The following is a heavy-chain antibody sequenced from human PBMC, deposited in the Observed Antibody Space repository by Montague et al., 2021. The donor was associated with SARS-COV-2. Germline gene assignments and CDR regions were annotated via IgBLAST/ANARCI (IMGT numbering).Heavy chain of an antibody. Sequence: TLSLTCTVSGGSISSGSYYWSWIRQPAGKGLEWIGRIYTSGTTDYSFPLMSRVTISVDTSKNQFSLKLTSVTAADTAVYYCARAHSGSWAHLDNWGQGSLVTVSS. CDR3: ARAHSGSWAHLDN. CDR1: GGSISSGSYY. CDR2: IYTSGTT. V-gene: IGHV4-61*02. D-gene: IGHD5-12*01. J-gene: IGHJ4*02.